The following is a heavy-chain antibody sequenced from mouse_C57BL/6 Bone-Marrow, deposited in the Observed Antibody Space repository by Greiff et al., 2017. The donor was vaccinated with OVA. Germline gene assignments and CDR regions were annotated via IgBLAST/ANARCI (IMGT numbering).Heavy chain of an antibody. Sequence: EVQLVESGPELVKPGASVKIPCKASGYTFTDYNMDWVKQSHGKSLEWIGDINPNNGGTIYNQKFKGKATLTVDKSSSTAYMELRSLTSEDTAVYYCARGSYGNYFDYWGQGTTLTVSS. CDR3: ARGSYGNYFDY. CDR2: INPNNGGT. J-gene: IGHJ2*01. V-gene: IGHV1-18*01. D-gene: IGHD2-10*02. CDR1: GYTFTDYN.